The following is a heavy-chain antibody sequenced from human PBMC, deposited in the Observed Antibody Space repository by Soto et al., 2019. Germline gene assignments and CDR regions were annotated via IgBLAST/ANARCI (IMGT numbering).Heavy chain of an antibody. CDR3: ARGILGLGFDP. J-gene: IGHJ5*02. CDR1: GGSLSGYY. CDR2: IKDGGRT. Sequence: QVQLQQWGAGLLKPSETLSLNCAVNGGSLSGYYWSWIRQPPGKGLEWIGEIKDGGRTNYSPSLKSRATISSDTSNNQFSLRLYSVTAADTAVYYCARGILGLGFDPWGQGTLVTVSS. V-gene: IGHV4-34*01. D-gene: IGHD6-19*01.